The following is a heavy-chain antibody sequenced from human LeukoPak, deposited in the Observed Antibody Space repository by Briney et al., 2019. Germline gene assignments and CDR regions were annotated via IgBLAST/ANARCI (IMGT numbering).Heavy chain of an antibody. J-gene: IGHJ4*02. V-gene: IGHV3-23*01. CDR3: AKRLGDPRDFDF. CDR2: LRSSAGTT. Sequence: PGGSLRLSCAASGFTFSSYAMHWVRQAPGKGLEWVSTLRSSAGTTYYADSVKGRFTISRDNSKNTLYLQMSSLRAEDTAIYYCAKRLGDPRDFDFWGQGTLVTVSS. D-gene: IGHD2-21*02. CDR1: GFTFSSYA.